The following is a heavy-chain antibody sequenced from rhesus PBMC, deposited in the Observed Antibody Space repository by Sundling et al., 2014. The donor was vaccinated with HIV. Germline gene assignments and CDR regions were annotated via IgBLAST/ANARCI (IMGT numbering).Heavy chain of an antibody. CDR1: GGSISSGYYY. CDR2: INGNSGST. J-gene: IGHJ4*01. D-gene: IGHD3-34*01. CDR3: AMGGGSY. V-gene: IGHV4S13*01. Sequence: QVQLQESGPGLVKPSETLSLTCAVSGGSISSGYYYWSWIRQPPGKGLEWIGEINGNSGSTNYNPSLKSRVTISRDTSKNQFSLKLSSVTAADTAVYYCAMGGGSYWGQGVLVTVSS.